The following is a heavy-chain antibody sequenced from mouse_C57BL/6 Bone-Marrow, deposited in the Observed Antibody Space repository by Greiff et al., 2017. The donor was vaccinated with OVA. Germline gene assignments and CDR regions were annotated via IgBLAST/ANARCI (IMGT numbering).Heavy chain of an antibody. CDR2: IHPNSGST. J-gene: IGHJ2*01. Sequence: VQLQQSGAELVKPGASVKLSCKASGYTFTSYWMHWVKQRPGQGLEWIGMIHPNSGSTNYNEKFKSKATLTVDKSSSTAYMQLSSLTSEDSAVYYCARAPTTYYFDYWGQGTTLTVSS. V-gene: IGHV1-64*01. CDR3: ARAPTTYYFDY. CDR1: GYTFTSYW.